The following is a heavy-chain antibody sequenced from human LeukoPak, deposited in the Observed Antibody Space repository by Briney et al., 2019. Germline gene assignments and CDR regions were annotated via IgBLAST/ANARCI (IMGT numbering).Heavy chain of an antibody. V-gene: IGHV4-30-4*08. CDR1: GGSISSGDYY. D-gene: IGHD2-8*01. CDR3: ARTQDIVLMVYAIPRENAFDI. CDR2: IYYSGST. J-gene: IGHJ3*02. Sequence: SQTLSLTCTVSGGSISSGDYYWSWIRQHPGKGLQWIGYIYYSGSTYYNPSLESRVTISVDTSKNQFSLKLSSVTAADTAVYYCARTQDIVLMVYAIPRENAFDIWGQGTMVTVSS.